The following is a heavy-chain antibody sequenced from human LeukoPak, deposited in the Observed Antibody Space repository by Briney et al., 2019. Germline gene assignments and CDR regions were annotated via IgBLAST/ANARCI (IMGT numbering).Heavy chain of an antibody. CDR3: ARESITMVRGVIHDWFDP. J-gene: IGHJ5*02. D-gene: IGHD3-10*01. Sequence: SQTLSLTCTVSGGSISSGGYYWSWIRQHPGKGLEWIGYIYYSGSTYYNPPLKSRVTISVDTSKNQSSLKLSSVTAADTAVYYCARESITMVRGVIHDWFDPWGQGTLVTVSS. CDR2: IYYSGST. V-gene: IGHV4-31*03. CDR1: GGSISSGGYY.